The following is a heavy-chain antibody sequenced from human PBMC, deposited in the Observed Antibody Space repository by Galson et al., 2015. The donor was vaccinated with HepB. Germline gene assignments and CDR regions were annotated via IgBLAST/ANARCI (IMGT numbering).Heavy chain of an antibody. V-gene: IGHV3-23*01. CDR3: AKSPLLKLESTHSSYHGMDV. CDR1: GFTFSSYA. D-gene: IGHD1-1*01. Sequence: SLRLSCAASGFTFSSYAMSWVRQAPGKGLEWVSAISGSGGSTYYADSVKGRFTISRDNSKNTLYLQMNSLRAEDTAVYYCAKSPLLKLESTHSSYHGMDVWGPRTTVTVSS. J-gene: IGHJ6*02. CDR2: ISGSGGST.